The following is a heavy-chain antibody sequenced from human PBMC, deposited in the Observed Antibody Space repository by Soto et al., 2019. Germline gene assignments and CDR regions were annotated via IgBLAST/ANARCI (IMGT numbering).Heavy chain of an antibody. Sequence: KTGGSLRLSCAASGFTFSDYYMSWIRQAPGKGLEWVSYISSSSSYTNYADSVKGRFTISRDNAKNSLYLQMNSLRAEDTAVYYCARDQKVPAAIYQSGYYGMDVWGQGTTVTVSS. V-gene: IGHV3-11*06. CDR3: ARDQKVPAAIYQSGYYGMDV. CDR1: GFTFSDYY. D-gene: IGHD2-2*01. CDR2: ISSSSSYT. J-gene: IGHJ6*02.